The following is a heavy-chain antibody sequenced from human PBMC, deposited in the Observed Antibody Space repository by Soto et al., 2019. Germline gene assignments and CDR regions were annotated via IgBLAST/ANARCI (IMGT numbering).Heavy chain of an antibody. CDR3: ARDGGIAAAGKYYYGMDV. CDR1: GGTFSSYA. V-gene: IGHV1-69*01. J-gene: IGHJ6*02. CDR2: IIPIFGTA. D-gene: IGHD6-13*01. Sequence: QVQLVQSGAEVKKPGSSVKVSCKASGGTFSSYAISWVRQAPGQGLEWMGGIIPIFGTANYAQKFQGRVTITADESTSTAYMELSSLRSEDTAVYYCARDGGIAAAGKYYYGMDVWGQGITVTVSS.